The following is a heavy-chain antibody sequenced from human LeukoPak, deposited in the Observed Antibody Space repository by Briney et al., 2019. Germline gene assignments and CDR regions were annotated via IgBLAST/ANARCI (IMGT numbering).Heavy chain of an antibody. CDR1: GFTFTSSA. V-gene: IGHV1-58*02. CDR3: AADRIWGRENWFDP. D-gene: IGHD7-27*01. CDR2: IVVGSGNT. Sequence: SVKVSCKASGFTFTSSAMQWVRQARGQRLEWIGWIVVGSGNTNYAQKFQERGTITRDMSTSTAYMELSSLRSEDTAVYYCAADRIWGRENWFDPWGQGTLVTVSS. J-gene: IGHJ5*02.